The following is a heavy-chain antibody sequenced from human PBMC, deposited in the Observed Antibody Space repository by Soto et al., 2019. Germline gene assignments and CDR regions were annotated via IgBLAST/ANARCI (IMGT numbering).Heavy chain of an antibody. J-gene: IGHJ4*02. Sequence: QVQLQESGPELVKSSQTLSLTCTVSNGSISTNGHYWTWIRQRPGKGLEWIAYLYYTGNSYYNPSLKSRLTISIDTSKNQFSLTLRSVTAADTAVYYCAREQWGFDSWGQGTLVTVSS. CDR1: NGSISTNGHY. CDR3: AREQWGFDS. CDR2: LYYTGNS. V-gene: IGHV4-31*03. D-gene: IGHD6-19*01.